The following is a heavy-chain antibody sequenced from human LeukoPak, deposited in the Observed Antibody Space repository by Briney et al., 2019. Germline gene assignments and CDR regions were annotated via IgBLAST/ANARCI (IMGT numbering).Heavy chain of an antibody. D-gene: IGHD2-15*01. CDR1: GFTFSSYA. CDR3: AKRGYCSGGRCYSFHFDY. J-gene: IGHJ4*02. Sequence: GGSLRLSCAASGFTFSSYAMHWVRQAPGKGLEWVAVISYDGSNKYYADSVKGRFTISRDNSKNTLYLEMNNLRAEDTAVYYCAKRGYCSGGRCYSFHFDYWGQGTLVTVSS. V-gene: IGHV3-30-3*02. CDR2: ISYDGSNK.